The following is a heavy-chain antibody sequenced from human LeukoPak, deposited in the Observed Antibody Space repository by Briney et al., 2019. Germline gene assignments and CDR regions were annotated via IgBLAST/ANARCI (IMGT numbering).Heavy chain of an antibody. V-gene: IGHV1-3*01. CDR2: INAGNGNT. J-gene: IGHJ6*02. CDR1: GYTFTSYA. D-gene: IGHD6-13*01. Sequence: ASVNVSCKASGYTFTSYAMHWVRQAPGQRLEWMRWINAGNGNTKYSQEFQGRVTITRDTSASTAYMELSSLRSEDTAVYYCARDMTAAARAYYYYGMDVWGQGTTVTVSS. CDR3: ARDMTAAARAYYYYGMDV.